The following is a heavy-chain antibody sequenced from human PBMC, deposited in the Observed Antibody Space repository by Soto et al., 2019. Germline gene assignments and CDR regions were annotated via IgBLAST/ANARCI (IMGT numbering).Heavy chain of an antibody. J-gene: IGHJ6*02. Sequence: EVQLVESGGGLVQPGGSLELSCAASGFIFSGSAIHWVRQASGKGLEWVGRIRSRANNFATSSAASVKGRFTFSRDDSKNPAYLQMNTLKPEDTAVYYCARGQGAAIGDYYYHGMDVWGQGTTVTVSS. CDR2: IRSRANNFAT. CDR1: GFIFSGSA. CDR3: ARGQGAAIGDYYYHGMDV. V-gene: IGHV3-73*02. D-gene: IGHD2-2*02.